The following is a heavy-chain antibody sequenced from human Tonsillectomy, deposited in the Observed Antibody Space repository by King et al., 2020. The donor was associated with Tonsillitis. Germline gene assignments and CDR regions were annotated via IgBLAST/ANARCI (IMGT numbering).Heavy chain of an antibody. CDR3: ARPRIAVSGPYYCDY. D-gene: IGHD6-19*01. CDR1: GYSFSRNW. J-gene: IGHJ4*02. Sequence: QLVQSGAEVKKPGESLKISCKGSGYSFSRNWIGWVRQMPGKGLEWMGLIYPGDSETRYSPSFQGQVTFSADKSISTAYLQWSSLKASDTAMYYCARPRIAVSGPYYCDYWGQGTLVTVSS. CDR2: IYPGDSET. V-gene: IGHV5-51*01.